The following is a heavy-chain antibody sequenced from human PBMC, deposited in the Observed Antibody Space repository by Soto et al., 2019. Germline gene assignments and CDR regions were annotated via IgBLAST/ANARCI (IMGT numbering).Heavy chain of an antibody. D-gene: IGHD4-17*01. CDR1: GFSLSTYHMG. V-gene: IGHV2-5*02. Sequence: QITLKESGPTLVRPAQTLTLTCDFSGFSLSTYHMGVAWIRQPPGKALELLALIYWDDDKRYSPSLKDRLSISKDNSSNQVVMTITNMDHGDTATYFCAHAGDYDLLTFDHWGPGTLVTVSS. CDR2: IYWDDDK. J-gene: IGHJ4*02. CDR3: AHAGDYDLLTFDH.